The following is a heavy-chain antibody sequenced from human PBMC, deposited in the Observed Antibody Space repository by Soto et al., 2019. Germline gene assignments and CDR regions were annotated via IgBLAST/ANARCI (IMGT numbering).Heavy chain of an antibody. CDR2: IYSGGST. Sequence: PGGSLRLSCAASGFTVTFNYMNWVRQAPGKGLEWVSVIYSGGSTYYADSVKGRFTISRDTSKNTLYLQMNSLRADDTAVYYCARDAGIVVAGVNWFDPSGQATLVTVSS. CDR1: GFTVTFNY. CDR3: ARDAGIVVAGVNWFDP. V-gene: IGHV3-66*01. D-gene: IGHD6-19*01. J-gene: IGHJ5*02.